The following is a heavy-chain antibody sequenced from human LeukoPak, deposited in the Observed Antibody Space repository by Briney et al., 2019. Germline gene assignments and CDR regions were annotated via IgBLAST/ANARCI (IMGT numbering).Heavy chain of an antibody. CDR2: IKQDGSEK. J-gene: IGHJ6*02. Sequence: GGSLRLSCTASGFTFGDYAMNWVRQAPGKGLEWVANIKQDGSEKYYVDSVQGRFTISRDNAKSSLYLQMNSLRAEDTAVYYCARDMIYCGGDCYPTSYGMDVWGQGTTVTVSS. CDR1: GFTFGDYA. V-gene: IGHV3-7*03. CDR3: ARDMIYCGGDCYPTSYGMDV. D-gene: IGHD2-21*02.